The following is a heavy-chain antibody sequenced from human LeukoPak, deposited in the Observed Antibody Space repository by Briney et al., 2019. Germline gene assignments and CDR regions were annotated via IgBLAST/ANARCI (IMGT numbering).Heavy chain of an antibody. CDR1: GYTFTSYY. D-gene: IGHD3-22*01. CDR3: TTDEDYYDSSTNFDY. Sequence: ASVKVSCKASGYTFTSYYMHWVRQAPGQGLEWMGIINPSGGSTSYAQKFQGRVTMTRDTSTSTVYMELSSLRSEDTAVYYCTTDEDYYDSSTNFDYWGQGTLVTVSS. V-gene: IGHV1-46*01. J-gene: IGHJ4*02. CDR2: INPSGGST.